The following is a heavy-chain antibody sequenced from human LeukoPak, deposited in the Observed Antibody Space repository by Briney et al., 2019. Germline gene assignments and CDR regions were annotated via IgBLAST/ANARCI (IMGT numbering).Heavy chain of an antibody. CDR1: GGTFSSHA. J-gene: IGHJ1*01. D-gene: IGHD1-14*01. CDR2: ITPIFGTA. Sequence: SVKVSCKASGGTFSSHAISWVRQAPGQGLEWMGGITPIFGTAKYAQKFQGRVTITADESTSTAYMELSSLRSEDTVVYYCARDSSEFRSLIPHWGQGTLVTVSS. CDR3: ARDSSEFRSLIPH. V-gene: IGHV1-69*13.